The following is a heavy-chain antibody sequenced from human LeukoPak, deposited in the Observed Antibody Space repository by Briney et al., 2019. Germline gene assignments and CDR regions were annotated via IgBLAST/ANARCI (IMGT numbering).Heavy chain of an antibody. J-gene: IGHJ5*02. D-gene: IGHD3-3*01. CDR1: GGSISSGGYY. Sequence: PSETLSLTCTVSGGSISSGGYYWSWIRQHPGKGLEWIGYIYHSGSIYYNPSFKSRVTISVDTSKNQFSLKLSSVTAADTAVYYCARGITDWFDPWGQGTLVTVSS. CDR2: IYHSGSI. V-gene: IGHV4-31*03. CDR3: ARGITDWFDP.